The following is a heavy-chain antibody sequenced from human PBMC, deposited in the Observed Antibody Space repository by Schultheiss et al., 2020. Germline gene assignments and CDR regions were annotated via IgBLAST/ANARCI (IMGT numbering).Heavy chain of an antibody. V-gene: IGHV3-30*18. CDR2: ISYDGSNK. Sequence: GESLKISCAASGFTFSSYGMHWVRQAPGKGLEWVAVISYDGSNKYYADSVKGRFTISRDNSKNTLYLQMNSLRAEDTAVYYCAKGDVVVAAPVDYWGQGTLVTVSS. D-gene: IGHD2-15*01. CDR1: GFTFSSYG. J-gene: IGHJ4*02. CDR3: AKGDVVVAAPVDY.